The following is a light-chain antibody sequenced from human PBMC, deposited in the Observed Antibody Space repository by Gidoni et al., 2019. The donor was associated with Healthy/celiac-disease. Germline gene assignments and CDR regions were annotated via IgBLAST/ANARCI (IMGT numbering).Light chain of an antibody. V-gene: IGKV1-13*02. Sequence: AIQLVQTPSSLSASVGDRVTIPCRARQGISTALAWYQQKPGKAPKLLIYDASSLESVVPSRFSGSGSGTDFTLTISSLQHEDFATYYCQQFNSYPFFGGGTKVEIK. CDR1: QGISTA. CDR3: QQFNSYPF. J-gene: IGKJ4*01. CDR2: DAS.